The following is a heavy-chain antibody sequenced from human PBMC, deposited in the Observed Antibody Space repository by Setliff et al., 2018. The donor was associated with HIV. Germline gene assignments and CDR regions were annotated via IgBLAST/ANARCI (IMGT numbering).Heavy chain of an antibody. CDR2: ISVGTGDS. CDR1: GYTFTTYA. CDR3: ASPMFYDGTVV. V-gene: IGHV1-3*01. Sequence: GASVKVSCKASGYTFTTYAIFWVRQAPGQRLEWMGWISVGTGDSKHSQNSQGRVSITRDTSANIAYMELTGLRSEDTAVYYCASPMFYDGTVVWGQGTLVTVSS. D-gene: IGHD1-1*01. J-gene: IGHJ4*02.